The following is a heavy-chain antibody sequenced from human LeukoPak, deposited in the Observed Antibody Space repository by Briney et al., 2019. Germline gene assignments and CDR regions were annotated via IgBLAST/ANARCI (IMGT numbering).Heavy chain of an antibody. CDR1: GITFSNYD. J-gene: IGHJ4*02. CDR3: ASENYYGSGFDY. V-gene: IGHV3-30*02. D-gene: IGHD3-10*01. CDR2: IRYDGGHK. Sequence: SGGSLRLSCAASGITFSNYDMHWVRQTPGKGLEWVAFIRYDGGHKYYADSVKGRFTIFRDNSKNTLYLQMNSLRPEDTAVYYCASENYYGSGFDYWGQGTLVTVSS.